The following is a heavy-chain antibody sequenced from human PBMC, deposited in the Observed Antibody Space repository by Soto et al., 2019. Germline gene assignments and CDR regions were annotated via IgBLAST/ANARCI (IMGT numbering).Heavy chain of an antibody. Sequence: QVQLVESGGGVVQPGRSLRLSCAASGFSFTNSGMHWVRQAPGKGLEWVAAITSDGSDKYYSESVKGRFTISRDNSKNTLFLQMNSLRVEDTAVYYCVKGSEVARQALDYWGQGTLVTVSS. CDR2: ITSDGSDK. CDR3: VKGSEVARQALDY. V-gene: IGHV3-30*18. D-gene: IGHD2-15*01. J-gene: IGHJ4*02. CDR1: GFSFTNSG.